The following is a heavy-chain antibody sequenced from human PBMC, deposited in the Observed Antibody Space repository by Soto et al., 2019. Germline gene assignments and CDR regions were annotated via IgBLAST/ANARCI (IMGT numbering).Heavy chain of an antibody. CDR3: TTDGEGGSGWYTYERFDP. J-gene: IGHJ5*02. CDR1: GFTFSNAW. D-gene: IGHD6-19*01. V-gene: IGHV3-15*07. Sequence: EVQLVESGGGLVKPGGSLRLSCAASGFTFSNAWMNWVRQAPGKGLEWVGRIKSKTDGGTTDYAAPVKGRFTISRDDSKNTLYLQMNSLKTEDTAVYYCTTDGEGGSGWYTYERFDPWGQGTLVTVSS. CDR2: IKSKTDGGTT.